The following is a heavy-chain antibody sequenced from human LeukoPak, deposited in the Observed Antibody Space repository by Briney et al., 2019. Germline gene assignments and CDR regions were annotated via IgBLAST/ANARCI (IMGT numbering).Heavy chain of an antibody. Sequence: ASVKVSCKASGGTFSSYAISWVRQAPGQGLEWMGGIIPIFGTANYAQKFQGRVTITADESTSTAYMELSSLRSEDTAVYYCARMSYDSLTGGDWWFDPWGQGTLVTVSS. CDR2: IIPIFGTA. D-gene: IGHD3-22*01. V-gene: IGHV1-69*13. CDR3: ARMSYDSLTGGDWWFDP. J-gene: IGHJ5*02. CDR1: GGTFSSYA.